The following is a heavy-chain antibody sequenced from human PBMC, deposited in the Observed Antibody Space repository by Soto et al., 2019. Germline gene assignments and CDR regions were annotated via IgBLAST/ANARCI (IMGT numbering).Heavy chain of an antibody. V-gene: IGHV3-23*01. J-gene: IGHJ6*02. CDR3: AKRQTGTTTLLYYGMDV. D-gene: IGHD1-1*01. Sequence: GGSLRLPCAASGFTFSSYAMSWVRQAPGKGLEWVSAISGSGGSTYYADSVKGRFTISRDNSKNTLYLQMNSLRAEDTAVYYCAKRQTGTTTLLYYGMDVWGQGTTVTVSS. CDR1: GFTFSSYA. CDR2: ISGSGGST.